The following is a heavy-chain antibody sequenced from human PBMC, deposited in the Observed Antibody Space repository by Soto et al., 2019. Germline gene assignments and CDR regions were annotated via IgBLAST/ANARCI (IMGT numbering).Heavy chain of an antibody. CDR1: GFTFSSHA. CDR3: ARDARSADYDY. CDR2: IHSIRSII. V-gene: IGHV3-48*02. J-gene: IGHJ4*02. Sequence: EVQLVESGGGLVQPGGSLRLSCAVSGFTFSSHALNWVRQAPGKGLEWVAYIHSIRSIIYYADSVKGRFTISRDNVKYSLYLQMDSLRDEDTTVYYCARDARSADYDYWGQGTLVTVSS. D-gene: IGHD3-16*01.